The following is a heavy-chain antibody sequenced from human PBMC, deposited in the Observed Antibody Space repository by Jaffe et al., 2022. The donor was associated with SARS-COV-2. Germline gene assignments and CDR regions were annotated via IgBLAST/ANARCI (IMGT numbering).Heavy chain of an antibody. J-gene: IGHJ4*02. D-gene: IGHD6-13*01. CDR2: INHNGIP. V-gene: IGHV4-34*02. CDR1: GVSFSGYY. CDR3: ATGGGKTSGWFQ. Sequence: QGQLQQWGAGVLKPSETLSLTCSVNGVSFSGYYWTWIRQPPGKGLEWIGEINHNGIPNYNPSLKSRGTISVDTAKKQFSLKVTSMTAADAAVYYCATGGGKTSGWFQWGQGTLVSVSS.